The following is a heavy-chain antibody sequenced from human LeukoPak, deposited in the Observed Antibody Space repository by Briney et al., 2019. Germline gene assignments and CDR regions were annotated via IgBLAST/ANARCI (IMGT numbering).Heavy chain of an antibody. Sequence: GAPVKVSCKASGYTFTSYAMHWVRQAPGQGLEWMGIINPSGGSTTYAQKFEGRVAMTRDTSTSTVYMDLSSLRSEDTAVYYCARVAVRDGFDIWGQETIVTVSS. D-gene: IGHD6-19*01. CDR2: INPSGGST. V-gene: IGHV1-46*01. CDR1: GYTFTSYA. J-gene: IGHJ3*02. CDR3: ARVAVRDGFDI.